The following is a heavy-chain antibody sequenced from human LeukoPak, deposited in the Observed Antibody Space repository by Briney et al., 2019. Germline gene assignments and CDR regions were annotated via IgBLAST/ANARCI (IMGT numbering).Heavy chain of an antibody. CDR1: GFTFSTYD. D-gene: IGHD2-21*01. V-gene: IGHV3-30*02. Sequence: PGGSLRLSCATSGFTFSTYDMHWVRQAPGKGLEWVAHIRYDGLKKRYADSVRGRVTVSRDNSKNTLYLQMNGLRDEDTAVYYCAKDRETFSSYGYFDYWGQGTLVPVSS. CDR3: AKDRETFSSYGYFDY. CDR2: IRYDGLKK. J-gene: IGHJ4*02.